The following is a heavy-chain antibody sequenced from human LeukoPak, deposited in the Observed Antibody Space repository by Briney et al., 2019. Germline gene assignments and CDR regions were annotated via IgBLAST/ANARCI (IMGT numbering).Heavy chain of an antibody. CDR3: ATGDYSGTKPDPIDM. J-gene: IGHJ3*02. Sequence: ASVRLSFKASGYTFTDYYIHWVRQAPRQGLEWMGCITPNSDDTDYAQKFQGRITMSRDTSINTAYMELTRLRSDDTAVYYCATGDYSGTKPDPIDMWGQGTMVTVSS. V-gene: IGHV1-2*02. CDR1: GYTFTDYY. CDR2: ITPNSDDT. D-gene: IGHD3-10*01.